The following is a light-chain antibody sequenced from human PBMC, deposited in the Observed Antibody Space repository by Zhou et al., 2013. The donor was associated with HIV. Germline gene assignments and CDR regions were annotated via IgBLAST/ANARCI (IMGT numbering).Light chain of an antibody. CDR1: QTIDTY. CDR3: QQANSFPRT. CDR2: GAS. V-gene: IGKV1-39*01. Sequence: DIQMTQYPSSLAASVNDTVIFTCRAGQTIDTYLNWYHQKPGKAPRLLIYGASTLQSGVPSRFRGSGSGTVFTLTISSLQPEDFATYYCQQANSFPRTFGHGTKVDIK. J-gene: IGKJ1*01.